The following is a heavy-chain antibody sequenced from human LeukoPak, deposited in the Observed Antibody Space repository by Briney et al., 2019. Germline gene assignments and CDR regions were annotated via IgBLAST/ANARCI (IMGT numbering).Heavy chain of an antibody. Sequence: SVKVSCKASGGTFSSYAISWVRQAPGQGLEWMGGIIPIFGTANYAQKFQGRVTLTRDTSTSTDYLELSSLRSEDTAVYYCARDNSVRDEAWWFNPWGQGTLVTVSS. D-gene: IGHD5-24*01. V-gene: IGHV1-69*05. J-gene: IGHJ5*02. CDR2: IIPIFGTA. CDR3: ARDNSVRDEAWWFNP. CDR1: GGTFSSYA.